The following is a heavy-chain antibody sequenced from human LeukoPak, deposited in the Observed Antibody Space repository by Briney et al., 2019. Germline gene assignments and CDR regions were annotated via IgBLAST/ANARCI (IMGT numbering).Heavy chain of an antibody. D-gene: IGHD3-22*01. J-gene: IGHJ4*01. V-gene: IGHV1-18*01. CDR2: ISAYNGNT. CDR1: GYTFTSYG. Sequence: GASVKVSCKASGYTFTSYGISWVRQAPGQGLEWMGWISAYNGNTNYARKLQGRVTMTTDTSTSTAYMELRSLRSDDTAVYYCARGQYYYDSSSYYDDWGRGTLVTVSS. CDR3: ARGQYYYDSSSYYDD.